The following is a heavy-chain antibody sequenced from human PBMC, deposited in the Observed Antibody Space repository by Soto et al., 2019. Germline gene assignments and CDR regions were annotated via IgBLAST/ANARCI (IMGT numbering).Heavy chain of an antibody. D-gene: IGHD2-15*01. CDR3: AKDYVCSGGSCYSGYYYGMDV. CDR1: GFTFSSYG. J-gene: IGHJ6*02. V-gene: IGHV3-30*18. Sequence: GGSLRLSCAASGFTFSSYGMHWVRQAPGKGLEWVAVISYDGSNKYYADSVKGRFTISRDNSKNTLYLQMNSLRAEDTAVYYCAKDYVCSGGSCYSGYYYGMDVWGQGTTVTVSS. CDR2: ISYDGSNK.